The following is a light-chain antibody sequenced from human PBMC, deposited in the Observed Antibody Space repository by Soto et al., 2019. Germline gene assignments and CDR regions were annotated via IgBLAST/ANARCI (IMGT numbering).Light chain of an antibody. V-gene: IGKV1-5*03. CDR1: QSISNW. CDR3: QQYDSFPRT. CDR2: KAY. Sequence: DIQMTQSPSTLSASVGDRVTITCRASQSISNWLAWYQQKPGKAPKLLIYKAYSLESGVPSRFSGSGSGTEFTLSISSLQPDDFATYYCQQYDSFPRTFGQGTKVEIK. J-gene: IGKJ1*01.